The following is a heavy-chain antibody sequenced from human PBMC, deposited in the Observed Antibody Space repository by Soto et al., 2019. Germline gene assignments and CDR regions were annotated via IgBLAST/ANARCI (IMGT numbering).Heavy chain of an antibody. CDR1: GYTFTSYG. Sequence: GASVKVSCKASGYTFTSYGISWVRQAPGQGLEWMGWISAYNGNTNYAQKPQGRVTMTTDTSTSTAYMELRSLRSDDTAVYYCARVIEDGYSNYESDWFDPWGQGTLVTVSS. CDR2: ISAYNGNT. V-gene: IGHV1-18*01. CDR3: ARVIEDGYSNYESDWFDP. D-gene: IGHD4-4*01. J-gene: IGHJ5*02.